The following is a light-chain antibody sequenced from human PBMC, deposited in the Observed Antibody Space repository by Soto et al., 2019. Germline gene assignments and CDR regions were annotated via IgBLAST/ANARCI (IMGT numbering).Light chain of an antibody. Sequence: QSVLTQPPSVSGAPGQRVTISCTGSSPNIGAVYDVHWYQQLPGTAPKLLIYGNSNRPSGVPDRFAGSKSGTSTSLAITGLQVEDEADYYCQSYDSSLSGPNWVFGGGTKLTVL. CDR1: SPNIGAVYD. CDR3: QSYDSSLSGPNWV. J-gene: IGLJ3*02. V-gene: IGLV1-40*01. CDR2: GNS.